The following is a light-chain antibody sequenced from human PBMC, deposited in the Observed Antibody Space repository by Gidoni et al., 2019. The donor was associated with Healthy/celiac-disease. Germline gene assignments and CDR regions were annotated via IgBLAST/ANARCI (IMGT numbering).Light chain of an antibody. CDR2: AAS. V-gene: IGKV1-39*01. CDR3: QQSYSTPIT. J-gene: IGKJ5*01. Sequence: DIQMTQSPSSLSASVGDRVTITCRESQSISSYLNWYQQKPGKAPKLLIYAASSLQSGVPSRFGGRGSGTDFTLTISSLQPEEFATYYCQQSYSTPITFGQGTRLEIK. CDR1: QSISSY.